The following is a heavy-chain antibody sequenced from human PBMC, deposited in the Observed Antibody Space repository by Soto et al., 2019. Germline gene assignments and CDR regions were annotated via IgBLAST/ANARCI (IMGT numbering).Heavy chain of an antibody. D-gene: IGHD6-19*01. CDR2: INAGNGNT. J-gene: IGHJ5*02. CDR1: GYTFTSYA. V-gene: IGHV1-3*01. Sequence: QVPLVQSGAEVKKPGASVKVSCKASGYTFTSYAMHWVRQAPGQRLEWMGWINAGNGNTKYSQKFQGRVTITRDTSASTAYMELSSLRSEDTAVYYCARAGGSSGWYFGYWFDPWGQGTLVTVSS. CDR3: ARAGGSSGWYFGYWFDP.